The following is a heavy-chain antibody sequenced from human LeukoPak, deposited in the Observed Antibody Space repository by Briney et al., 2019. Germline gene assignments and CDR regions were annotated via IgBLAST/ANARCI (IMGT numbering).Heavy chain of an antibody. CDR1: GGSISSGDYY. Sequence: SETLSLTCTVSGGSISSGDYYWSWIRQPPGKGLEWIGYIYYSGSTNYNPSLKSRVTISVDTSKNQFSLKLSSVTAADTAVYYCARGEWLLPYFDYWGQGTLVTVSS. CDR2: IYYSGST. D-gene: IGHD3-3*01. CDR3: ARGEWLLPYFDY. V-gene: IGHV4-61*08. J-gene: IGHJ4*02.